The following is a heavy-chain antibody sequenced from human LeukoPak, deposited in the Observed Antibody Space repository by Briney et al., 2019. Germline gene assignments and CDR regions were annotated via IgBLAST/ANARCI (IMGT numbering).Heavy chain of an antibody. CDR3: ARVGSGWAYFDY. D-gene: IGHD6-19*01. CDR2: INSDGSST. J-gene: IGHJ4*02. V-gene: IGHV3-74*01. Sequence: PGGSLRLSCAASGFTFSSYWMHWVRQAPGKGLVWVSRINSDGSSTSYADSVKGRFTISRDNANNTLFLQMNSLRAEDTAVYFCARVGSGWAYFDYWGQGTLVTVSS. CDR1: GFTFSSYW.